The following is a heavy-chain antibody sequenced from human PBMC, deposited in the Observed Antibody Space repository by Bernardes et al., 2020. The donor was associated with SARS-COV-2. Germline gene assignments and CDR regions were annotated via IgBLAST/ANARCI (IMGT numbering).Heavy chain of an antibody. D-gene: IGHD6-13*01. CDR2: IYYSGIT. V-gene: IGHV4-59*08. CDR1: GGSMSSYY. CDR3: ASLTREGAAAKFEY. Sequence: SETLSLTRTVSGGSMSSYYWSWIRQPPGKGLALIGYIYYSGITNYNPSLKSRVAISVDTSKNQFTLKLSSVTAADTAVYYCASLTREGAAAKFEYWGQGTLVTVSS. J-gene: IGHJ4*02.